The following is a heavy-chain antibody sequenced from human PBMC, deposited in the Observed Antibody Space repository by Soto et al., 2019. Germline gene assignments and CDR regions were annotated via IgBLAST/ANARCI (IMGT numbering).Heavy chain of an antibody. CDR1: GFTFSSYG. D-gene: IGHD5-12*01. CDR2: IWYDGSNK. J-gene: IGHJ6*02. Sequence: GGSLRLSCAASGFTFSSYGMHWVRQAPGKGLEWVAVIWYDGSNKYYADSVKGRFTISRDNSKNTLYLQMNSLRAEDTAVYYCAREWASGYELPYYYYYGMDVWGQGTTVTVSS. CDR3: AREWASGYELPYYYYYGMDV. V-gene: IGHV3-33*01.